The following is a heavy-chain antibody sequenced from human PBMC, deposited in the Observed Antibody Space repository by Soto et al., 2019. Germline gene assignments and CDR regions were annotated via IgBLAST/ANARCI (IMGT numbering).Heavy chain of an antibody. V-gene: IGHV4-39*02. CDR1: GGSISSSSYY. CDR2: IYYSGST. J-gene: IGHJ4*02. Sequence: SETLSLTCTVSGGSISSSSYYWGWIRQPPGKGLEWIGSIYYSGSTYYNPSLKSRVTISVDTSKNQSSLKLSSVTAADTAVYYCARDLRADRYFDYWGQGTLVTVSS. CDR3: ARDLRADRYFDY.